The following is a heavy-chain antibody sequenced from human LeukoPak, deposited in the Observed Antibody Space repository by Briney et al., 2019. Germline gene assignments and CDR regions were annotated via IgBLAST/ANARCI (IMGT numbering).Heavy chain of an antibody. J-gene: IGHJ4*02. CDR3: ARVSVVVVADSYFDY. V-gene: IGHV3-30*04. D-gene: IGHD2-15*01. CDR2: ISYDGSNK. CDR1: GFTFSSYA. Sequence: GRSLRLSCAASGFTFSSYAMHWVRQAPGKGLEWVAVISYDGSNKYYADSVKGRFTISRDNSKNTLYLQMNSLRAEDTAVYYCARVSVVVVADSYFDYWGQGTLVTVYS.